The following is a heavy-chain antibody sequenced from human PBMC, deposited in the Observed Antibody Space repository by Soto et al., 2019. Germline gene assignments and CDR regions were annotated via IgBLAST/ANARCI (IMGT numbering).Heavy chain of an antibody. CDR2: INHSGST. V-gene: IGHV4-34*01. D-gene: IGHD2-15*01. CDR1: GGSFSGYY. CDR3: ARRAKYYCSGGSCYLFDY. J-gene: IGHJ4*02. Sequence: QVQLQQWGAGLLKPSETLSLTCAVYGGSFSGYYWSWIRQPPGKGLEWIGEINHSGSTNYNPSLKSRVTISVDTSKNQFSLKLSSVTAADTAVYYCARRAKYYCSGGSCYLFDYWGQGTLVTVSS.